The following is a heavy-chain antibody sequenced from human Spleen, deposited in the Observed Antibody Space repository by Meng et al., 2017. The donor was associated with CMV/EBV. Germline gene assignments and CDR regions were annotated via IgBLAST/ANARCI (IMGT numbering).Heavy chain of an antibody. CDR2: ISYIGST. Sequence: SETLSLTCTVSGGSVSSGLYYWSWLRQPPGKGLEWIGYISYIGSTNYNPSLRSRVTISVDTSKNQFSLKLTSVTAADTAVYYCASLYCSSTSCYKVPTYYGMDVWGQGTTVTVSS. CDR3: ASLYCSSTSCYKVPTYYGMDV. D-gene: IGHD2-2*02. V-gene: IGHV4-61*01. J-gene: IGHJ6*02. CDR1: GGSVSSGLYY.